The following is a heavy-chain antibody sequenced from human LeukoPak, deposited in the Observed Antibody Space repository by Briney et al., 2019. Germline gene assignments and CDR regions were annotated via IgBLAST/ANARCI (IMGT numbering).Heavy chain of an antibody. D-gene: IGHD3-3*01. Sequence: GGSLRLSCAASGFTFSNNWMHWVRQAPGKGLVWVSRINNDGSSTTYADSVKGRFTISRDNAKNTLYLQMSSLRDDDTAVNYCARDIYIRRDSWYDVRTFDSWGQGTLVTVSS. J-gene: IGHJ4*02. CDR1: GFTFSNNW. V-gene: IGHV3-74*01. CDR2: INNDGSST. CDR3: ARDIYIRRDSWYDVRTFDS.